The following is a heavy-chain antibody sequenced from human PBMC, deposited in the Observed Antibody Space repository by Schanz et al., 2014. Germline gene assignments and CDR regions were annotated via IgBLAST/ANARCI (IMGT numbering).Heavy chain of an antibody. V-gene: IGHV1-8*01. CDR2: MNSKTGNT. J-gene: IGHJ4*02. Sequence: QVQLVQSGAEVKKPGASVKVSCKASGYTFTSYDINWVRQATGQGLEWMGWMNSKTGNTGYAQRFQGRVTMTRNTSITTAYLELSSLRSGDTAVYYCARDRVSFVRGPLGVDWGQGTQXIVSS. CDR1: GYTFTSYD. D-gene: IGHD3-10*01. CDR3: ARDRVSFVRGPLGVD.